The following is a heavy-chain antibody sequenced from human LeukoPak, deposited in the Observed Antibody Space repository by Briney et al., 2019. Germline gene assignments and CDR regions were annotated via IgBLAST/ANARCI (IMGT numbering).Heavy chain of an antibody. Sequence: PGESLRLSCAASGFTFTTYWMSWVRQFPGKGLQWVANINQDGTEKYYVDSVKGRFTISRDNAKNSLHLQMNSLRAEDTAVYYCARDLGWLQSIGHDAFDIWGQGTMVTVSS. D-gene: IGHD5-24*01. J-gene: IGHJ3*02. CDR3: ARDLGWLQSIGHDAFDI. V-gene: IGHV3-7*01. CDR1: GFTFTTYW. CDR2: INQDGTEK.